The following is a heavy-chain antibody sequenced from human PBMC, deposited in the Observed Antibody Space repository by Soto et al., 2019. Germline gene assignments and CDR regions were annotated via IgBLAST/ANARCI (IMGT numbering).Heavy chain of an antibody. D-gene: IGHD2-15*01. CDR1: GFIFSSYD. CDR2: IGTAGDT. J-gene: IGHJ4*02. V-gene: IGHV3-13*04. CDR3: ARLGRDGFFDY. Sequence: PAGSLRLSCAASGFIFSSYDMHWVRQATGKGLEWVSAIGTAGDTYYPGSVKGRFTISRENAKNSLYLQMNSLRAGDTAVYYCARLGRDGFFDYWGQGTLVNVS.